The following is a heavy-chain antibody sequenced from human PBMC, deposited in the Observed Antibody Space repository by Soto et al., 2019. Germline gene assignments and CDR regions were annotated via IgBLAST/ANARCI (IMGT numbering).Heavy chain of an antibody. J-gene: IGHJ6*04. CDR2: IYYSGST. V-gene: IGHV4-59*08. CDR1: GGSISSYD. D-gene: IGHD3-3*01. Sequence: PSESLSLTCTVSGGSISSYDWSWIRQPPGKGLEWIGYIYYSGSTNYNPSLKSRVTISVDTSKNQFSLKLSSVTAADTAVYYCARLEYDFWSGTTPDVWGKGTTVTVSS. CDR3: ARLEYDFWSGTTPDV.